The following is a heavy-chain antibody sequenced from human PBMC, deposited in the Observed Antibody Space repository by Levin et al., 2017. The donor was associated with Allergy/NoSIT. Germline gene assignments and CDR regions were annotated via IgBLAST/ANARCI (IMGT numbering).Heavy chain of an antibody. CDR2: IDWDDYK. Sequence: QTLSLTCTFSGFSLNTHGVCLSWIRQSPGGALEWLARIDWDDYKYYSPSLETRLTISKDTSESQVVLTMTNMDHADTATYFCARLRVEKSFEDWGPGTRVIVSS. V-gene: IGHV2-70*11. D-gene: IGHD2-15*01. J-gene: IGHJ4*02. CDR3: ARLRVEKSFED. CDR1: GFSLNTHGVC.